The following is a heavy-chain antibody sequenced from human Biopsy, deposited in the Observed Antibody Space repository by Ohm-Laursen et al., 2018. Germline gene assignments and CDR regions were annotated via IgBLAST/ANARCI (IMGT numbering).Heavy chain of an antibody. Sequence: SDTLSLTCTVSGGSIKSYYWNWIRQSPGKGLEWIGFIYYTGHTNYNPSLKSRATISVDTSKNQFSLKVISVTAADTAVYYCARLTGDPSHWGQGSLVTVSS. J-gene: IGHJ4*02. D-gene: IGHD7-27*01. CDR3: ARLTGDPSH. CDR2: IYYTGHT. V-gene: IGHV4-59*07. CDR1: GGSIKSYY.